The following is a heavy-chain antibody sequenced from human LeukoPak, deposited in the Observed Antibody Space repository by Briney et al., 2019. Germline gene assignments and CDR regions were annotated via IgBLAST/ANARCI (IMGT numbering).Heavy chain of an antibody. CDR2: ISDSGTKK. J-gene: IGHJ4*02. Sequence: GGSLRLSCAASGFTFSSYAMHWVRQAPGKGLEWVAVISDSGTKKYYADSVKGRFTLSRDNSKNMLYLQMNSLRVEDTAVYYCARDQVGGAVDYRGQGTLVTVSS. V-gene: IGHV3-30-3*01. CDR1: GFTFSSYA. D-gene: IGHD6-13*01. CDR3: ARDQVGGAVDY.